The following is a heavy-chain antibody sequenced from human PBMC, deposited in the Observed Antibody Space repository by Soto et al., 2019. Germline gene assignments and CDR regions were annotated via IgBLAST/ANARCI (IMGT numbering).Heavy chain of an antibody. Sequence: GASVKVSCKASGYTFTSYGISWVRQAPGQGLEWMGWISAYNGNTNYAQKLQGRVTMTTDTSTSTAYMELRSLRSDDTAVYYCARDSGAMTTVTTNGYWGQGTLVTVSS. CDR2: ISAYNGNT. CDR1: GYTFTSYG. V-gene: IGHV1-18*01. D-gene: IGHD4-17*01. J-gene: IGHJ4*02. CDR3: ARDSGAMTTVTTNGY.